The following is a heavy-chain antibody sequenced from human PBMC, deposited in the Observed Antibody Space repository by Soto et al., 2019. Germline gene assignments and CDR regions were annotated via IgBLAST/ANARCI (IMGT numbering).Heavy chain of an antibody. D-gene: IGHD3-3*01. CDR1: GFTFSSYG. V-gene: IGHV3-33*01. Sequence: QVQLVESGGGVVQPGRSLRLSCAASGFTFSSYGMHWVRQAPGKGLEWVAVIWYDGSNKYYADSVKGRFTISRDNSKNTLYLQMNSLRAEDTAVYYCARDRAFYDFWSGYYKWEPLLYYYYGMDVWGQGTTVTVSS. J-gene: IGHJ6*02. CDR2: IWYDGSNK. CDR3: ARDRAFYDFWSGYYKWEPLLYYYYGMDV.